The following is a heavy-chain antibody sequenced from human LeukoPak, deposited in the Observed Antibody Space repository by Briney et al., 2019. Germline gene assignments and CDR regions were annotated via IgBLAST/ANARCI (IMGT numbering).Heavy chain of an antibody. V-gene: IGHV4-59*01. CDR3: ARETQAAAHAFDI. CDR1: GGSISSYY. D-gene: IGHD6-13*01. Sequence: SETLSLTCTVSGGSISSYYWSWIRQPPGKGLEWIGYIYYSGSTNYNPSLKSRVTISVDTSKNQFSLKLSSVTAADTAVYYCARETQAAAHAFDIWGQGTMVTVSS. CDR2: IYYSGST. J-gene: IGHJ3*02.